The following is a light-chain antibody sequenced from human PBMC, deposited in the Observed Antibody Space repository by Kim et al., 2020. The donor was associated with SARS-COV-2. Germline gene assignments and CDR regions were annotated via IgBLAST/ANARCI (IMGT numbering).Light chain of an antibody. Sequence: ASVGDRATISRRARHGISGWLSCDQKRPGEAPKLPIYAASSLQSGVPSRFSVGGYGTDFTLTISSLQPEDFATYNCQQAISFPRTLGGGTTGDI. CDR1: HGISGW. CDR3: QQAISFPRT. J-gene: IGKJ4*01. V-gene: IGKV1-12*01. CDR2: AAS.